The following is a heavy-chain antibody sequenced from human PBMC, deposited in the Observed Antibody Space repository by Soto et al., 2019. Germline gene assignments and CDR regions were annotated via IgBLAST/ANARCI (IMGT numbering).Heavy chain of an antibody. V-gene: IGHV3-15*07. CDR3: NTDRGYSGYEIFDY. D-gene: IGHD5-12*01. Sequence: GGSLRLSCAASGFAFSNAWMNWVRQAPGKGLEWVGRIKSEIDGGTTDYAAPGRGRFTISRDESKNTLYLQMNSLNSEDTAVYYCNTDRGYSGYEIFDYWGQGTLVTVSS. CDR1: GFAFSNAW. CDR2: IKSEIDGGTT. J-gene: IGHJ4*02.